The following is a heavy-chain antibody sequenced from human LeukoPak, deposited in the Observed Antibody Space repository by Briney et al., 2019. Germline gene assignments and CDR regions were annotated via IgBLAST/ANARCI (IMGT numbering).Heavy chain of an antibody. CDR3: ARDTCTNGVCYIPWYFDL. CDR1: GYTFTSYG. Sequence: ASVKVSCKASGYTFTSYGISWARQAPGQGLEWMGWISAYNGSTNYAQKLQGRVTMTTDTSTSTAYMELRSLRSDDTAVYYCARDTCTNGVCYIPWYFDLWGRGTLVTVSS. D-gene: IGHD2-8*01. V-gene: IGHV1-18*01. CDR2: ISAYNGST. J-gene: IGHJ2*01.